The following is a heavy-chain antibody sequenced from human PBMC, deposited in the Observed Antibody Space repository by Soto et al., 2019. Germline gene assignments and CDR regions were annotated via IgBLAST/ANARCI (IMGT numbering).Heavy chain of an antibody. D-gene: IGHD1-1*01. CDR3: ARPTTSRTNTFDI. J-gene: IGHJ3*02. V-gene: IGHV4-39*01. CDR1: GGSINNNAYY. Sequence: QLQMQESGPGLVKPSETLSLTCIVSGGSINNNAYYWNWIRQSPQKGLEWIGSIYYSGTTYSSPSLQSRITIPIDTSRNQFSLKLGSVTAADTPVYFCARPTTSRTNTFDIWGQGTMVIVSS. CDR2: IYYSGTT.